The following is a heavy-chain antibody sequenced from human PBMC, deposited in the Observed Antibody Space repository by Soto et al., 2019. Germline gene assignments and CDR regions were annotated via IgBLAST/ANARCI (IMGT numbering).Heavy chain of an antibody. Sequence: SVKVSCKASGCTFSSYAISWVRQAPGQVLEWMGGIIPIFGTANYAQKFQGRVTITADESTSTAFMELSSLRSEDTAVYYCAREGRYYDSSGYYYEAFDIWGQGTMVTVSS. CDR3: AREGRYYDSSGYYYEAFDI. J-gene: IGHJ3*02. D-gene: IGHD3-22*01. CDR2: IIPIFGTA. CDR1: GCTFSSYA. V-gene: IGHV1-69*13.